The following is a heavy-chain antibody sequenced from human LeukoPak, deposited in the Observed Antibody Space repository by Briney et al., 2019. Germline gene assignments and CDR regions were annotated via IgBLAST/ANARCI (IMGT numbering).Heavy chain of an antibody. V-gene: IGHV4-34*01. J-gene: IGHJ4*02. CDR3: ARESYYCTNGACRLLMFDY. CDR2: INHSGST. Sequence: PSETLSLTCAVYGGSFSGYYWSWIRQPPGKGLEWIGEINHSGSTNYNPSLKSRVTISVDTSKNQFSLKLSSVTAADTAVYYCARESYYCTNGACRLLMFDYWGQGTLVTVSS. D-gene: IGHD2-8*01. CDR1: GGSFSGYY.